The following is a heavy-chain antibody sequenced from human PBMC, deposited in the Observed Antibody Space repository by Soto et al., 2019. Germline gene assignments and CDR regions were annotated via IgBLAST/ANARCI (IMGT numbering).Heavy chain of an antibody. J-gene: IGHJ6*02. V-gene: IGHV4-34*01. CDR3: ARIFASYDFWSGYYMSNGYYGMDV. CDR1: GGSFSGYY. CDR2: INHSGST. D-gene: IGHD3-3*01. Sequence: PSETLSLTCAVYGGSFSGYYWSWIRQPPGKGLEWIGEINHSGSTNYNPSLKSRVTISVDTSKNQFSLKLSSVTAADTTVYYCARIFASYDFWSGYYMSNGYYGMDVWGQGTTVTVSS.